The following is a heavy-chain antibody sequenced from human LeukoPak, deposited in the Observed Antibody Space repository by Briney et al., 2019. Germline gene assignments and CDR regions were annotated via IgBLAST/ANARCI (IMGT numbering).Heavy chain of an antibody. J-gene: IGHJ4*02. Sequence: GGSLRLSCAASGFTFSGYSMNWVRQAPGKGLEWVSYITSSSSAIYYADSVKGRFTISRDNAKNSLYLQMNSLRAEDTAVYYCAGVRGSYHFDYWGQGTLVTVSS. V-gene: IGHV3-48*01. CDR1: GFTFSGYS. CDR3: AGVRGSYHFDY. D-gene: IGHD1-26*01. CDR2: ITSSSSAI.